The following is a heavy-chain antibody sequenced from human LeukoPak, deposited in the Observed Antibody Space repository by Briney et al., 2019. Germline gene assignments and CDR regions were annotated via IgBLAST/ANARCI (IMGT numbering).Heavy chain of an antibody. Sequence: PGGSLRLSCAAPGFSFNFHSMNWVRQAPGKGLEWISYMTASGVTMYAESVYGRFTISRDNDKKSVYLQMISLRVEDTAVYFCTRDGGYIDYWGQGVLVTVSS. CDR2: MTASGVT. CDR3: TRDGGYIDY. V-gene: IGHV3-21*01. CDR1: GFSFNFHS. D-gene: IGHD5-12*01. J-gene: IGHJ4*02.